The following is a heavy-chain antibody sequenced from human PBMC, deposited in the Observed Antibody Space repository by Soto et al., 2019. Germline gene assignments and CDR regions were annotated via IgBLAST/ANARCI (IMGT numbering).Heavy chain of an antibody. CDR3: ARGWDDSGYTPGDYYYGMDV. J-gene: IGHJ6*02. V-gene: IGHV1-69*01. D-gene: IGHD5-12*01. Sequence: QVQLVQSGAEVKKPGSSVKVSCKASGGTFSSYASSWVRQAPGQGLEWMGGIIPIFGTANYAQKFQGRVTITADESTSTAYMELSSLRSEDTAVYYCARGWDDSGYTPGDYYYGMDVWGQGTTVTVSS. CDR2: IIPIFGTA. CDR1: GGTFSSYA.